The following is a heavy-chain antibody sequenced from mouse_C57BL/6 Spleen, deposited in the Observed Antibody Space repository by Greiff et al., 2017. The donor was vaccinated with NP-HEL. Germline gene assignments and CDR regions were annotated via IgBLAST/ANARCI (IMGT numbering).Heavy chain of an antibody. V-gene: IGHV1-81*01. D-gene: IGHD2-4*01. J-gene: IGHJ1*03. CDR3: ASKSGDYDGYFDV. Sequence: QVHVKQSGAELARPGASVKLSCKASGYTFTSYGISWVKQRTGQGLEWIGEIYPRSGNTYYNEKFKGKATLTADKSSSTAYMELRSLTSEDSAVYFCASKSGDYDGYFDVWGTGTTVTVSS. CDR2: IYPRSGNT. CDR1: GYTFTSYG.